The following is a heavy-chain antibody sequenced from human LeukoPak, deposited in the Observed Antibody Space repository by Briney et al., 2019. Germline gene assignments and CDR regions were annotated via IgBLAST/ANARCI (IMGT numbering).Heavy chain of an antibody. V-gene: IGHV3-21*01. Sequence: GGSLRLSCAASGFTFSSYNMNWVRQAPGKGLEWVSSITSSSSYIYYADSVKGRFTISRDNSKNTLYLQMNSLRAEDTAVYYCAKAPLLYYDSSGHFDYWGQGTLVTVSS. D-gene: IGHD3-22*01. CDR3: AKAPLLYYDSSGHFDY. CDR1: GFTFSSYN. J-gene: IGHJ4*02. CDR2: ITSSSSYI.